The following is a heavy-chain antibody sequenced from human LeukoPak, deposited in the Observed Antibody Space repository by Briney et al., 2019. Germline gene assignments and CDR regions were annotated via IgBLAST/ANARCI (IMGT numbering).Heavy chain of an antibody. CDR2: IYHSGKP. CDR3: ARVTLTSGAAIDI. J-gene: IGHJ3*02. Sequence: SQTLSLTCTVSGGSISSDDYYWSWIHQHPGKGLEWIGYIYHSGKPYYNPSLKSRIIMSIDTSENQFSLKLSSVTAADTAMYYCARVTLTSGAAIDIWGQGTVVTVSS. D-gene: IGHD1-14*01. CDR1: GGSISSDDYY. V-gene: IGHV4-31*03.